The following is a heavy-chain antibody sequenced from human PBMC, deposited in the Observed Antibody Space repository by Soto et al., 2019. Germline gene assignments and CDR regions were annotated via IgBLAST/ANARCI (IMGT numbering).Heavy chain of an antibody. Sequence: QVQLVQSGAEVKKPGASVKVSCKASGYTFTSYAMHWVRQAPGQRLEWMGWINAGNGNTKYSQKFQGRVTITRDTPARTDYMELSSMRSEDTAVYYCASSYYGSGNPKDYYYGMDVWGQGTTVTVSS. D-gene: IGHD3-10*01. J-gene: IGHJ6*02. CDR3: ASSYYGSGNPKDYYYGMDV. CDR2: INAGNGNT. V-gene: IGHV1-3*01. CDR1: GYTFTSYA.